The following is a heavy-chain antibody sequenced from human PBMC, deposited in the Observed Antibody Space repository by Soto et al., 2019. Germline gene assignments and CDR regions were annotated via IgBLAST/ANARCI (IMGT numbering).Heavy chain of an antibody. CDR1: GFPFTSYA. Sequence: QVQLVESGGGVVQPGRSLRLSCAASGFPFTSYAMHWVRQAPGQGLEWVAVISNDGRNSYYEDSVRGRITISRDNTKNTLFLQMSSLRGEEAGVYYCARGTTLASFDAGMDVWGQGTTVTVSS. D-gene: IGHD1-7*01. CDR3: ARGTTLASFDAGMDV. V-gene: IGHV3-30-3*01. CDR2: ISNDGRNS. J-gene: IGHJ6*02.